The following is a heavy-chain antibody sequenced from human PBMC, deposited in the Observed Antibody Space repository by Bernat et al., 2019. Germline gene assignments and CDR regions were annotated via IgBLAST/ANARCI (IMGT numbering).Heavy chain of an antibody. J-gene: IGHJ6*02. CDR2: FIPIFGTA. CDR1: GGTFSSYA. Sequence: QVQLVQSGAEVKKPGSSVKVSCKASGGTFSSYAISWVRQAPGQGLEWMGGFIPIFGTANYAQKFQGRVTITADKSTSTVYMELSSLRAEDTAVYYCASNPKRSSSPSYFYGMDVWGQGTTVTVSS. CDR3: ASNPKRSSSPSYFYGMDV. D-gene: IGHD6-13*01. V-gene: IGHV1-69*06.